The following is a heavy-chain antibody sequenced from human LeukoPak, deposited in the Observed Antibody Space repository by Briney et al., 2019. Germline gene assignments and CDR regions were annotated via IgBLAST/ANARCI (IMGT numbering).Heavy chain of an antibody. D-gene: IGHD1-1*01. Sequence: SETLSLTCSVSGGSIRSYYWSWIRQPPGKGLEWIGYINYSGSTNYKPSLKSRVTISVDRSKKQFSLKLSSVTAADTAVYYCARAGRWNAAVEGWWFDPWGQGTLVTVSS. CDR3: ARAGRWNAAVEGWWFDP. CDR1: GGSIRSYY. CDR2: INYSGST. J-gene: IGHJ5*02. V-gene: IGHV4-59*01.